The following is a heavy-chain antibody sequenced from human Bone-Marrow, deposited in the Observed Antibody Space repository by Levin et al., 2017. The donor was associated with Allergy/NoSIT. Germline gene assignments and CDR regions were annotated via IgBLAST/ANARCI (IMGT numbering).Heavy chain of an antibody. CDR2: INPDNGGT. Sequence: ASVKVSCKASGYTFIGYYMHWVRQAPGRGLEWMGWINPDNGGTYYAEKFQGRIAMIRDTSINTVSMELSRLTSDDTAVYFCARGVGRTGIQAGFFCWFDPWGQGTLVSVSS. D-gene: IGHD1-14*01. J-gene: IGHJ5*02. CDR1: GYTFIGYY. CDR3: ARGVGRTGIQAGFFCWFDP. V-gene: IGHV1-2*02.